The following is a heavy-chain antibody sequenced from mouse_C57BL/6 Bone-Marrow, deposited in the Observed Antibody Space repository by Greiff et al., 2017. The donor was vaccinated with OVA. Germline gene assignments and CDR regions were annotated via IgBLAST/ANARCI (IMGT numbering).Heavy chain of an antibody. Sequence: DVHLVESGGGLVQPGGSLSLSCAASGFTFTDYYMSWVRQPPGKALEWLGFISNKADGYTSEYSVSVKGRFTISRNKSQSILYLQMNALGAEDSANYYCARYMGWVDYWGQGTTVTVSS. CDR2: ISNKADGYTS. J-gene: IGHJ2*01. V-gene: IGHV7-3*01. CDR3: ARYMGWVDY. D-gene: IGHD1-1*02. CDR1: GFTFTDYY.